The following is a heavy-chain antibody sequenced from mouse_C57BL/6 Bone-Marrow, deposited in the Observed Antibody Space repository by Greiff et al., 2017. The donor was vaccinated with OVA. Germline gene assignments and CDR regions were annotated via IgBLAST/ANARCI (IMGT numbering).Heavy chain of an antibody. D-gene: IGHD1-1*01. CDR1: GYTFTSYG. CDR3: ARHGSSYWYFDV. Sequence: QVQLKESGAELARPGASVKLSCKASGYTFTSYGISWVKQRTGQGLEWIGEIYPRSGNTYYNEKFKGKATLTADKSSSTAYMELRSLTSEDSAVYFCARHGSSYWYFDVWGTGTTVTVSS. J-gene: IGHJ1*03. CDR2: IYPRSGNT. V-gene: IGHV1-81*01.